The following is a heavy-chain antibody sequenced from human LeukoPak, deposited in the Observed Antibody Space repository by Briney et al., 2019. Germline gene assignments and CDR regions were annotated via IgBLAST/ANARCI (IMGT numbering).Heavy chain of an antibody. J-gene: IGHJ4*02. CDR2: VYPGDSDT. CDR3: ARHGRWELDS. V-gene: IGHV5-51*01. CDR1: GYNFATAW. Sequence: GESLNISCKASGYNFATAWIAWVRQMPGKGLEWMGIVYPGDSDTKYSPSFQGHVTISADKSISTAYLQWTSLKASDTAIYYCARHGRWELDSWGQGTLVSVSS. D-gene: IGHD1-26*01.